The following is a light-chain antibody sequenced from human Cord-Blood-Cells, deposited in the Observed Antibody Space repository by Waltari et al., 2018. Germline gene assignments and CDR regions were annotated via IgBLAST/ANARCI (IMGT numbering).Light chain of an antibody. J-gene: IGLJ2*01. CDR1: SSNLGNNY. Sequence: QPVLTQPPSVSAAPGQKVTISCSGSSSNLGNNYVSWYQQLPGTAPKPLIYENNKRPSGIPDRFSGSKSGTSATLGITGLQTGDEADYYCGTWDSSLSAVVFGGGTKLTVL. CDR3: GTWDSSLSAVV. V-gene: IGLV1-51*02. CDR2: ENN.